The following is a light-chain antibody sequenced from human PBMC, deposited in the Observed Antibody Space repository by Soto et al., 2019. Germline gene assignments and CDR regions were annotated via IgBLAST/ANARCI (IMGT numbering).Light chain of an antibody. CDR3: EKYNSALFS. Sequence: DIQMTQSPSSLSASVGDRVTITCRASQGISNYLAWYQQKPGKVPKLLIYAASTLQSGVQSRFSGSGSGTDFTLTTSSLHPEDVASYYTEKYNSALFSCGPGPKVDIK. V-gene: IGKV1-27*01. CDR1: QGISNY. J-gene: IGKJ3*01. CDR2: AAS.